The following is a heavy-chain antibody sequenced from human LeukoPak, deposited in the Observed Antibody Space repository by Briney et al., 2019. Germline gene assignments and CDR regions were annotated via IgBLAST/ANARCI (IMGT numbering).Heavy chain of an antibody. D-gene: IGHD3-16*01. CDR3: ARDGGRAVHFDY. V-gene: IGHV3-33*01. CDR2: IWFDGSNK. Sequence: PGGSLRLSCAASGFTFSSYGMHWVRQAPGKGLEWVALIWFDGSNKYYADSVKGRFTISRDNSKNTLYLQMNTLRAEDTAVYYCARDGGRAVHFDYWGQGTLVTVSS. CDR1: GFTFSSYG. J-gene: IGHJ4*02.